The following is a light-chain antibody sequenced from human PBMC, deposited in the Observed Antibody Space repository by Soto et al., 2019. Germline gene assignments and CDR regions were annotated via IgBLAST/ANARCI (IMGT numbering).Light chain of an antibody. CDR3: QQYNTWLWT. Sequence: EVVMTQSPATLSVSPGERATLSCRASQNVNANLAWYQQKPGQAPRLLIHGASTRATGIPARFSGSGFVTEFILTISSLQSEDFAVYYCQQYNTWLWTFGQGTKVE. CDR1: QNVNAN. V-gene: IGKV3-15*01. CDR2: GAS. J-gene: IGKJ1*01.